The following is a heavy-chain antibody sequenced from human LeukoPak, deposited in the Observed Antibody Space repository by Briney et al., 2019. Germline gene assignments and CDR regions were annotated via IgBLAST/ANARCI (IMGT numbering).Heavy chain of an antibody. CDR1: GFTVSSSY. Sequence: GGSLRLSCAASGFTVSSSYMSWVRQAPGEGLEWVSVIYSGGSTYYADSVKGRFTISRDNSKNTLYLQMNSLRAEDTAVYYCARVFMASFDYWGQGTLVTVSS. CDR2: IYSGGST. J-gene: IGHJ4*02. V-gene: IGHV3-66*01. D-gene: IGHD3-10*01. CDR3: ARVFMASFDY.